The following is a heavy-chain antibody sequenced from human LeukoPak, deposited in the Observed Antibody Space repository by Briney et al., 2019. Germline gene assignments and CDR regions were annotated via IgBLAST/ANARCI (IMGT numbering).Heavy chain of an antibody. CDR3: ARHLPLLEGYYGSGEDWFDP. V-gene: IGHV4-39*01. CDR1: GGSISSSSYY. Sequence: SETLSLTCTVSGGSISSSSYYWGWIRQPPGKGLEWIGSIYYSGSTYYNPSLKSRVTISVDTSKNQFSLKLSSVTAADTAVYYCARHLPLLEGYYGSGEDWFDPWGQGTLVTVSS. J-gene: IGHJ5*02. D-gene: IGHD3-10*01. CDR2: IYYSGST.